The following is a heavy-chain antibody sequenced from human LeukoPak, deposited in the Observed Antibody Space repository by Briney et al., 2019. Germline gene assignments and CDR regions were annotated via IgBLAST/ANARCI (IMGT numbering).Heavy chain of an antibody. CDR1: GYTFTSYY. D-gene: IGHD3-22*01. J-gene: IGHJ4*02. Sequence: ASVKVSCKASGYTFTSYYMHWVRQAPGQGLEWMGIINPSGGSTSYAQKFQGRVTMTRDTSTSTVYMELSSLRSEDTAVYYCAKDPTHFRVWDDYDSNVLNCWGQGTLVTVSS. CDR2: INPSGGST. V-gene: IGHV1-46*01. CDR3: AKDPTHFRVWDDYDSNVLNC.